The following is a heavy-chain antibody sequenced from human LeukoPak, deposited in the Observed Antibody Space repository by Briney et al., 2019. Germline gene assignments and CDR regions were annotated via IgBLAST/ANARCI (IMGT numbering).Heavy chain of an antibody. Sequence: GASVKVSCKASGYTFTSYGISWVRQAPGQGLEWMGWISAYNGNTNYAQKLQGRVTMTTDTSTSTAYMELRSLRSDDTAVYYCARVRFLEWLSAFDIWGQGTMVTVSS. CDR3: ARVRFLEWLSAFDI. CDR1: GYTFTSYG. J-gene: IGHJ3*02. V-gene: IGHV1-18*01. CDR2: ISAYNGNT. D-gene: IGHD3-3*01.